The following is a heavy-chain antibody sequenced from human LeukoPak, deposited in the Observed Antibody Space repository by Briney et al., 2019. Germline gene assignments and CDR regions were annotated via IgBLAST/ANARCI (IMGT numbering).Heavy chain of an antibody. D-gene: IGHD3-22*01. J-gene: IGHJ4*02. CDR1: GFTFSSYA. V-gene: IGHV3-23*01. CDR2: ISGSGSIT. CDR3: AKDPDSSGYYYASDY. Sequence: GGSLRLSCAASGFTFSSYAMSWVRQAPGKGLEWVSAISGSGSITYYADSVKGRFTISRDNSKNTLYLQMNSLRAEDTAVYYCAKDPDSSGYYYASDYWGQGTLLTVSS.